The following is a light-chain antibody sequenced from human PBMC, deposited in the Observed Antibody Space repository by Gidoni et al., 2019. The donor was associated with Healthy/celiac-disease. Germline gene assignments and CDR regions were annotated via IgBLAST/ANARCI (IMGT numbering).Light chain of an antibody. CDR3: QQYYSFPWT. V-gene: IGKV1D-8*01. Sequence: VIWITQSPSLLSASTGDRVTISCRISQGISSYLAWYQQKPGKAPELLIYAASTLQSGVPSRFSGSGSGTDFTLTSSCLQSEDFATYYCQQYYSFPWTFGQGTKVEIK. CDR1: QGISSY. CDR2: AAS. J-gene: IGKJ1*01.